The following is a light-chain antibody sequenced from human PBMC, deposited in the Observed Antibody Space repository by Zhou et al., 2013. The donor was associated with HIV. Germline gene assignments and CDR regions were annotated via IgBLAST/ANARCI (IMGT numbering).Light chain of an antibody. V-gene: IGKV3-20*01. Sequence: EIVLTQSPATLSLSPGERATLSCTASQSVRSYLAWYQQKPGQAPRLLIFDASNRATGIPARFSGSGSGTDFTLTISRLEPEDFAVYYCQQYGRSPPWTFGQGTKVEIK. CDR2: DAS. J-gene: IGKJ1*01. CDR3: QQYGRSPPWT. CDR1: QSVRSY.